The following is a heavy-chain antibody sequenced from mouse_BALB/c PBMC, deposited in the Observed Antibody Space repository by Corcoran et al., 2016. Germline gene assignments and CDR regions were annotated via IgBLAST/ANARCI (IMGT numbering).Heavy chain of an antibody. Sequence: EIQLQQSGPELMKPGASVKISCKASGYSFTSYSMHWVKQSHGKSLEWIGYIDPFNGGTSYNQKFKGKATLTVDKSSSTAYMHLSSLTSEDSAVYYCARGYYYFDYWGQGTTLTVSA. V-gene: IGHV1S135*01. CDR1: GYSFTSYS. J-gene: IGHJ2*01. CDR3: ARGYYYFDY. D-gene: IGHD1-2*01. CDR2: IDPFNGGT.